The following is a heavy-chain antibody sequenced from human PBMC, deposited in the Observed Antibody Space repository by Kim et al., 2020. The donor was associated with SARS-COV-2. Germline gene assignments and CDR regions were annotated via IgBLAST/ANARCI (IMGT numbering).Heavy chain of an antibody. J-gene: IGHJ4*02. D-gene: IGHD3-3*01. V-gene: IGHV7-4-1*02. Sequence: ASVKVSCKASGYTFTSYAMNWVRQAPGQGLEWMGWINTNTGNPTYAQGFTGRFVFSLDTSVSTAYLQISRLKAEDTAVYYCARDQRLTTIFGVVIVGPDYFDYWGQGTLVTVSS. CDR3: ARDQRLTTIFGVVIVGPDYFDY. CDR2: INTNTGNP. CDR1: GYTFTSYA.